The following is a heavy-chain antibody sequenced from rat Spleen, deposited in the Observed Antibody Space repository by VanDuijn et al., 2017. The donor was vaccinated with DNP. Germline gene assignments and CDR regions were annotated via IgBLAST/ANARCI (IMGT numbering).Heavy chain of an antibody. CDR2: ITNSGGST. CDR3: TTGPRGFDY. CDR1: GFTFSNYG. V-gene: IGHV5-27*01. Sequence: EVQLVESGGGLVQPGRSLKLSCAASGFTFSNYGMAWVRQAPTKGLEWVASITNSGGSTYYRDSVKGRFTISRDNAKSTLYLQMDSLRSEDTATYYCTTGPRGFDYWGQGVMVTVSS. J-gene: IGHJ2*01.